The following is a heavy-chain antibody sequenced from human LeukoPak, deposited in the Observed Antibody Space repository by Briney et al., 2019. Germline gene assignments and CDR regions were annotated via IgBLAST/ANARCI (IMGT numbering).Heavy chain of an antibody. CDR1: VFTFCIAW. CDR3: NTAVRRKIVITGKTYLSDY. J-gene: IGHJ4*02. CDR2: IKSKTEGRTS. V-gene: IGHV3-15*01. Sequence: GGSLRVSCAASVFTFCIAWISWGCQALGEGREWVGRIKSKTEGRTSSYAAPVKGRFTISRDDSENTLFLQMNSQKTEDSAVYYCNTAVRRKIVITGKTYLSDYWGQGTLVTVSS. D-gene: IGHD1-20*01.